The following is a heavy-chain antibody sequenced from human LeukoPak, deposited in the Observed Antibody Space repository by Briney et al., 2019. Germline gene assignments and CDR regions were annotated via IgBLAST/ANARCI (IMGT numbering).Heavy chain of an antibody. CDR2: ISSDGVST. J-gene: IGHJ4*02. Sequence: GGSLRLSCSTSGFSFSNYAMHWVRRAPGKGLQYVSAISSDGVSTYYADSVKGRFTISRDNSKNTLYLQMSSLRAEDTAVYYCVKDKYRGYDSPFDYWGQGTLVTVSS. D-gene: IGHD5-12*01. V-gene: IGHV3-64D*06. CDR3: VKDKYRGYDSPFDY. CDR1: GFSFSNYA.